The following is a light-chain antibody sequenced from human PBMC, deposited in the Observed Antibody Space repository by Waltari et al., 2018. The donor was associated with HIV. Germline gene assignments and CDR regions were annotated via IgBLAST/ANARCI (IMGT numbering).Light chain of an antibody. CDR2: QDT. J-gene: IGLJ3*02. CDR3: QAWDSGTIV. V-gene: IGLV3-1*01. CDR1: HLGPNY. Sequence: SYALTQPPSLSVSSRQTATVPCPGVHLGPNYVSWYQQRSGQSPVLVIYQDTKRPPGIPERFFGSTSENTATLTINETQPLDEAHYSCQAWDSGTIVFGGGTSLTVL.